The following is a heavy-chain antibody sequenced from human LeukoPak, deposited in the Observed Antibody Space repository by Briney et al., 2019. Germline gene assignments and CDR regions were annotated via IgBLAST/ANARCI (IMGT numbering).Heavy chain of an antibody. CDR3: ARQGGDSSWYDFLILWFDP. D-gene: IGHD6-13*01. CDR2: IYYSGST. CDR1: GGSISSSSYY. V-gene: IGHV4-39*01. Sequence: PSETLSLTCTVSGGSISSSSYYWGWIRQPPGKGLEWIGSIYYSGSTYYNPSLKSRVTISVDTSKNQFSLKLSSVTAADTAVYYCARQGGDSSWYDFLILWFDPWGQGTLVTVSS. J-gene: IGHJ5*02.